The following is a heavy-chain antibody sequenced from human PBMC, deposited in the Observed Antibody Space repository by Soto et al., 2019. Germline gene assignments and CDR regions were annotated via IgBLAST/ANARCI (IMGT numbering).Heavy chain of an antibody. CDR3: ARGLATLPVFAFDI. D-gene: IGHD6-6*01. CDR1: GFSLTTSGVG. J-gene: IGHJ3*02. Sequence: SGPTLVNPTQTLTLTCSFSGFSLTTSGVGVGWIRQSPGKALEWLALIYWSGDEHYRPSLKSRLSIFKDTSKNHVVLITTDMDPVDTATYYCARGLATLPVFAFDIWGQGTMVTVSS. CDR2: IYWSGDE. V-gene: IGHV2-5*01.